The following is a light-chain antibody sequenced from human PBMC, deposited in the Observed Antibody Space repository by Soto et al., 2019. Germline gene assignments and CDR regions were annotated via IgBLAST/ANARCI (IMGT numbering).Light chain of an antibody. CDR2: DAS. J-gene: IGKJ1*01. Sequence: EIVMTQSPATLSVSPGESATLSCRASQSVSTNLAWYQQKPGQPPRLLIFDASTWATGIPGRFSGSGSGTEFTPTISSLQSEDFAVYYCQQYNSLPPWTFGQGTKVEI. CDR1: QSVSTN. V-gene: IGKV3-15*01. CDR3: QQYNSLPPWT.